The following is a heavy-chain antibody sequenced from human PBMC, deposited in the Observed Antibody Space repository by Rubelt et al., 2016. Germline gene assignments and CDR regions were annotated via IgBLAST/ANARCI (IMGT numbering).Heavy chain of an antibody. J-gene: IGHJ4*02. V-gene: IGHV3-48*03. CDR3: AGYGGYDLFDY. Sequence: KGLEWVSYISSSGSTIYYADSVKGRFTISRDNAKNSLYLQMSSLRAEDTAVYYCAGYGGYDLFDYWGQGTLVTVSS. CDR2: ISSSGSTI. D-gene: IGHD5-12*01.